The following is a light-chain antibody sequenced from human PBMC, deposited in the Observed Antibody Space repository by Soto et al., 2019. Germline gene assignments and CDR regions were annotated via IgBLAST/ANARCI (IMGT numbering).Light chain of an antibody. V-gene: IGLV2-18*02. CDR1: SSDVGSSNG. CDR3: SSYTSSRTYV. J-gene: IGLJ1*01. Sequence: QSVLTQPPSVSGSPGQSVAISCTGTSSDVGSSNGVSWYQQPPGTAPKLMIYYLSNRPSGVPDRFSGSKYGNPASLTISWLQAEDEADYYCSSYTSSRTYVFGSWTKLT. CDR2: YLS.